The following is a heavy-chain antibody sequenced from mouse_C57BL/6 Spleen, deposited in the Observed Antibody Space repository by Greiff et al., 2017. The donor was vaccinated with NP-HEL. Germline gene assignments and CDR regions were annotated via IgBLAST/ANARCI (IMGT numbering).Heavy chain of an antibody. CDR2: IDPSDSET. J-gene: IGHJ3*01. Sequence: QVQLQQPGAELVRPGSSVKLSCKASGYTFTSYWMHWVKQRPIQGLEWIGNIDPSDSETHYNQKFKDKATLTVDKSSSTAYMQLSSLTSEDSAVYYCARSMDCYYSNYGAYWGQGTLVTVSA. D-gene: IGHD2-5*01. V-gene: IGHV1-52*01. CDR1: GYTFTSYW. CDR3: ARSMDCYYSNYGAY.